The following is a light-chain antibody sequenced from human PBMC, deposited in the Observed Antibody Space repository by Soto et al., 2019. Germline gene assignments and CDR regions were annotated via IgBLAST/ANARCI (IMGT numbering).Light chain of an antibody. V-gene: IGKV3-20*01. CDR3: HYYDDSPPFP. J-gene: IGKJ3*01. CDR1: QSVSSRF. CDR2: GAS. Sequence: EIVLTQSPGTLSLSPGERATFSCRASQSVSSRFLAWYQQKPGQAPRLLTYGASSRATGIPDRFSGSGSGTDFTLTISRLEPEDFAVYFCHYYDDSPPFPFGPGTKVDIK.